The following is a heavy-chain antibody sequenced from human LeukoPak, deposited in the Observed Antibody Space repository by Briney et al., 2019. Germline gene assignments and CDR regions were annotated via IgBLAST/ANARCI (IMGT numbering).Heavy chain of an antibody. Sequence: ASVKVSCKASGYTFTSYGISWVRQAPGQGLEWMGWMNPNSGNTGYAQKFQGRVTMTRNTSISTAYMELSSLRSEDTAVYYCAGGAVSGVYYYYGMDVWGQGTTVTVSS. D-gene: IGHD6-19*01. CDR1: GYTFTSYG. J-gene: IGHJ6*02. CDR3: AGGAVSGVYYYYGMDV. CDR2: MNPNSGNT. V-gene: IGHV1-8*02.